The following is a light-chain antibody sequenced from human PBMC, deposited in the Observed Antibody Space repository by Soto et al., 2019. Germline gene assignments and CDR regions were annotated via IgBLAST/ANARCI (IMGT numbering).Light chain of an antibody. Sequence: QSVLTQPPSVSGAPGQRVTISCTGSSSNIGAGFDVHWYQQFPGTAPKLVIYGDNNRPSGVPDRFSGSKSDTSASLTISGLQAEDEADYYCQSFWIFGGGTKVTVL. CDR1: SSNIGAGFD. V-gene: IGLV1-40*01. J-gene: IGLJ2*01. CDR2: GDN. CDR3: QSFWI.